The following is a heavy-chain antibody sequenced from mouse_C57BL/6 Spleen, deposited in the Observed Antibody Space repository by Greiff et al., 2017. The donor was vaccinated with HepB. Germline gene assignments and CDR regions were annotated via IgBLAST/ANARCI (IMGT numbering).Heavy chain of an antibody. CDR3: ARNYYGRAMDY. V-gene: IGHV5-17*01. CDR2: ISSGSSTI. CDR1: GFTFSDYG. Sequence: EVKLEESGGGLVKPGGSLKLSCAASGFTFSDYGMHWVRQAPEKGLEWVAYISSGSSTIYYADTVKGRFTISRDNAKNTLFLQMTSLRSEDTAMYYCARNYYGRAMDYWGQGTSVTVSS. D-gene: IGHD1-1*01. J-gene: IGHJ4*01.